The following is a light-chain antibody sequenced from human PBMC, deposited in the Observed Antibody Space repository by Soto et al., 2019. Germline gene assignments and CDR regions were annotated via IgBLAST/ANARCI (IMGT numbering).Light chain of an antibody. Sequence: DIPMTQSPSSLSASVGDRVTITCRASQSIASSLNWYQQKPGKAPKLLIYAASSLQTGVPSRFSGGGSGTDFTLTISSLQPEDFATYYCQQSYSTPWTFGQGTKVDIK. J-gene: IGKJ1*01. CDR1: QSIASS. CDR3: QQSYSTPWT. V-gene: IGKV1-39*01. CDR2: AAS.